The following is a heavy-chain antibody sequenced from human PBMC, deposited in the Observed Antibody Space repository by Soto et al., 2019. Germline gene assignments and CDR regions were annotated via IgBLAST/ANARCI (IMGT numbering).Heavy chain of an antibody. CDR3: ASRRRYGSGSYYWFNYFDP. D-gene: IGHD3-10*01. V-gene: IGHV1-69*13. Sequence: GTSVKVTWEASGGGFGSNARSSLRQAPGQGLEWMGDIIPFFDTADYAQKFQGRVTITADESTSTAYMELSSLRSEDTAVYYCASRRRYGSGSYYWFNYFDPWGQGTLVTVSS. CDR1: GGGFGSNA. CDR2: IIPFFDTA. J-gene: IGHJ5*02.